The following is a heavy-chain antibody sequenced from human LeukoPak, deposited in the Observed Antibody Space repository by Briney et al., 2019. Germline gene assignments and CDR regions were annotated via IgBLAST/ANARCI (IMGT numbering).Heavy chain of an antibody. CDR3: ARDIFLSEDTAPGY. V-gene: IGHV1-2*02. J-gene: IGHJ4*02. D-gene: IGHD5-18*01. Sequence: ASVKVSCKASGYTFTGYYMHWVRQAPGQGLEWMGWINPNSGGTNYAQKFQGRVTMTRDTSISTAYMELSRLRSDDTAVYYCARDIFLSEDTAPGYWGQGILVTVSS. CDR1: GYTFTGYY. CDR2: INPNSGGT.